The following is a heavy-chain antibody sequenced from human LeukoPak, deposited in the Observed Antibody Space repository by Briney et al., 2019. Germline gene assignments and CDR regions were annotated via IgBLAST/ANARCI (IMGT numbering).Heavy chain of an antibody. D-gene: IGHD6-13*01. V-gene: IGHV4-31*03. CDR1: GGSISSGGYY. J-gene: IGHJ5*02. CDR2: IYYSGST. CDR3: ARVIAAAGTEWFDP. Sequence: SETLSLTCTVSGGSISSGGYYCSWIRQHPGKGLECIGYIYYSGSTCYNPSLKSRVTISVDTSKNQFSLKLSSVTAADTAVYYCARVIAAAGTEWFDPWGQGTLVTVSS.